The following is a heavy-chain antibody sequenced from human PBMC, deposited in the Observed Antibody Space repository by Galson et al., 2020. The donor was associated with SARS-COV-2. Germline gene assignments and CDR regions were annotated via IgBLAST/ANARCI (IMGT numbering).Heavy chain of an antibody. CDR1: GFTFSSYE. V-gene: IGHV3-48*03. Sequence: GESLKISCAASGFTFSSYEMNWVRQAPGKGLEWVSYISSSGSTIYYADSVKGRFTISRDNAKNSLYLQMNSLRAEDTAVYYCARDYGFGELFSLYYYYYGMDVWGQGTTVTVSS. J-gene: IGHJ6*02. D-gene: IGHD3-10*01. CDR3: ARDYGFGELFSLYYYYYGMDV. CDR2: ISSSGSTI.